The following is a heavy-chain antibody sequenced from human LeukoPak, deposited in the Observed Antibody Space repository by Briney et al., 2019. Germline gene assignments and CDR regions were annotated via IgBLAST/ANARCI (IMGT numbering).Heavy chain of an antibody. J-gene: IGHJ4*02. Sequence: PSETLSLTCSVSGGSISTYYWSWVRQPPGKGPEWIGYIHYSGSSNYNPPLKSRVTMSVDTSKNQFSLKLRSVTAADTAVYYCARVGLGATVDYWGQGTLVTVSS. CDR3: ARVGLGATVDY. CDR2: IHYSGSS. CDR1: GGSISTYY. D-gene: IGHD1-26*01. V-gene: IGHV4-59*01.